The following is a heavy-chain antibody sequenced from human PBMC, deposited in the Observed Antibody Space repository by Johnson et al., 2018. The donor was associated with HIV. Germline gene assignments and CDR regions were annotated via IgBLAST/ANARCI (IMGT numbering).Heavy chain of an antibody. V-gene: IGHV3-30*02. CDR3: ARDGNYYDSSSYYSDAFDI. J-gene: IGHJ3*02. Sequence: QVQLVESGGGLVQPGGSLRLSCAASGFTFSSYGMHWVRQAPGKGLEWVAFIRYDGSNKYYADSVKGRFTISRDNSKNTLYLQMNSLRAEDTALYYCARDGNYYDSSSYYSDAFDIWGQGTMVTVSS. CDR2: IRYDGSNK. CDR1: GFTFSSYG. D-gene: IGHD3-22*01.